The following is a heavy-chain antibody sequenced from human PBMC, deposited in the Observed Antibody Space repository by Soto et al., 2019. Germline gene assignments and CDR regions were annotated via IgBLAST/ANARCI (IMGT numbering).Heavy chain of an antibody. Sequence: ASVKVSCKASGYTLTSYAMHWVRQAPGQRLEWMGWINAGNGNTKYSQKFQGRVTITRDTSASTAYMELSSLGSEDTAVYYCARDLAIFGVVSTPRHYYYYMDVWGKGTTVTVSS. CDR1: GYTLTSYA. CDR3: ARDLAIFGVVSTPRHYYYYMDV. D-gene: IGHD3-3*01. J-gene: IGHJ6*03. CDR2: INAGNGNT. V-gene: IGHV1-3*01.